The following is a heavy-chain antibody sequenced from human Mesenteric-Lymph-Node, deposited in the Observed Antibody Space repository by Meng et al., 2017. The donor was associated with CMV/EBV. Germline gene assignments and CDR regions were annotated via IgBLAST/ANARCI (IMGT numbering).Heavy chain of an antibody. Sequence: SGLSFSTDWMDWVRQAPGKGLEWVANMGHDEGQECYVDSVRGQFTISRDNAKSSLYLQLNSLSAEDTAMYYYVRGFCDNNCYSSPFDTWGQGTLVTVSS. CDR3: VRGFCDNNCYSSPFDT. V-gene: IGHV3-7*04. CDR2: MGHDEGQE. J-gene: IGHJ4*02. D-gene: IGHD2-21*02. CDR1: GLSFSTDW.